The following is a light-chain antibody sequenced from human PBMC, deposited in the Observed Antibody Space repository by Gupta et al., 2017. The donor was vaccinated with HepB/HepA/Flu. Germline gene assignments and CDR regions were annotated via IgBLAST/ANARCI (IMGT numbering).Light chain of an antibody. CDR1: QSISSY. V-gene: IGKV1-39*01. Sequence: IQVTQSPSSLSASVADRVTITCQASQSISSYLHWYQQKPGKAPKLLIYAASSLQSGIPSRFSGSGSGTDFTLTISSLQPEDFATYYCQQSNSTPHTFGGGTKLEIK. J-gene: IGKJ4*01. CDR2: AAS. CDR3: QQSNSTPHT.